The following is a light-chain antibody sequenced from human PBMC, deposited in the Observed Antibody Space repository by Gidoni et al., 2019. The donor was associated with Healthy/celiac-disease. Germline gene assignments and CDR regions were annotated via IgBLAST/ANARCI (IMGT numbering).Light chain of an antibody. J-gene: IGLJ1*01. Sequence: QSALTQPASESGSPGQSITISCTGTSSDVGSYNLVSWYQQHPGKAPKLMMYEVSKRPSGVSNRFSGSKSGNTASLTISGLQAEDEADYYCCSYAGSTPYVFGTGTKVTVL. V-gene: IGLV2-23*02. CDR2: EVS. CDR1: SSDVGSYNL. CDR3: CSYAGSTPYV.